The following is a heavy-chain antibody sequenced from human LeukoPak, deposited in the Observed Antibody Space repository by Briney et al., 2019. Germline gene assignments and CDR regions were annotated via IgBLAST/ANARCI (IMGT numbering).Heavy chain of an antibody. CDR2: ISSNSNYK. J-gene: IGHJ4*01. D-gene: IGHD6-13*01. V-gene: IGHV3-21*01. CDR1: GFTFSSCS. Sequence: GVTLRLFCAASGFTFSSCSMNWARQAPGKGLEWGSSISSNSNYKFYAESVKRRFPISRHNAKNSLYRQMNTLIREDSPVFYWARDYMPKRGSWVIYYWGQGTLVT. CDR3: ARDYMPKRGSWVIYY.